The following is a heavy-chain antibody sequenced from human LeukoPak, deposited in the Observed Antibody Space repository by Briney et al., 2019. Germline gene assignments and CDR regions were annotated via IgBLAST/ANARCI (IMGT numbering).Heavy chain of an antibody. V-gene: IGHV3-30*18. CDR3: AKLSLSGRSQSADY. CDR2: IPYDGSNK. CDR1: GFTFSSYG. J-gene: IGHJ4*02. D-gene: IGHD3-10*01. Sequence: PGGSLRLSCAASGFTFSSYGMHWVRQAPGKGLEWVAVIPYDGSNKYYADSVKGRFTISRDNSKNTLFLQMNSLRAEDTAVYYCAKLSLSGRSQSADYWGQGTLVTVSS.